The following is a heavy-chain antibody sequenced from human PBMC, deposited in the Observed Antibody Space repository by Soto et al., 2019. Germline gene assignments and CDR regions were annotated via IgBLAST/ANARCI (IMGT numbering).Heavy chain of an antibody. CDR1: GFTFTSYW. V-gene: IGHV3-7*01. Sequence: EVQLVESGGGLVQPGGSLRVSCAASGFTFTSYWMSWVRQAPGKGLEWVANIKEDGSAKYYLDSVKGRFTISRDNAKNSLYLQMNILSAEYTAVYYCAREYFYRFDCWGQGNLVTVSS. J-gene: IGHJ4*02. CDR2: IKEDGSAK. CDR3: AREYFYRFDC.